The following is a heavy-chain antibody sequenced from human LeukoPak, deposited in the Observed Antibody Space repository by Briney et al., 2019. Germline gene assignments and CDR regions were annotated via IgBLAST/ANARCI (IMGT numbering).Heavy chain of an antibody. CDR2: IYYSGST. CDR1: GASISSYY. CDR3: ASTRTYCSGGSCYSHFDS. D-gene: IGHD2-15*01. J-gene: IGHJ4*02. V-gene: IGHV4-59*08. Sequence: SEPLSLPCTVSGASISSYYGSWIRQPPEKGLEGIGYIYYSGSTNYNPPLKSRVTMSVDTSKNQISLKLSSVTAADTAVYYCASTRTYCSGGSCYSHFDSWGQGTLVTVSS.